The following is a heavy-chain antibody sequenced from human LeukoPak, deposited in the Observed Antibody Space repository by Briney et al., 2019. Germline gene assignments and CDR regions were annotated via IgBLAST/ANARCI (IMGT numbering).Heavy chain of an antibody. CDR3: ARVSATVPTH. D-gene: IGHD4-17*01. CDR2: INPNSGGA. Sequence: ASVKVSCKASGCTFTGCYMHWVRQAPGQGLEWMGWINPNSGGAKYAQKFQGRVTMTRDTSINTAYMELSRLKSDDTAIYYCARVSATVPTHWGQGTLLTVSS. CDR1: GCTFTGCY. V-gene: IGHV1-2*02. J-gene: IGHJ4*02.